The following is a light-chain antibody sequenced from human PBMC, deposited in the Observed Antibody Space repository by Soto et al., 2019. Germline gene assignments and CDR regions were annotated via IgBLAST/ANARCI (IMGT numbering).Light chain of an antibody. J-gene: IGKJ2*01. CDR2: DAS. Sequence: DIQMTQSPSTLSASVGDRVTITCRASQSISSLLAWYQQKPGKAPKLLIYDASTLQSGVPSRFSGSGSGTEFTLTISCLQPEDFATYYCQQYNSYAYTFGQGTKLEIK. V-gene: IGKV1-5*01. CDR3: QQYNSYAYT. CDR1: QSISSL.